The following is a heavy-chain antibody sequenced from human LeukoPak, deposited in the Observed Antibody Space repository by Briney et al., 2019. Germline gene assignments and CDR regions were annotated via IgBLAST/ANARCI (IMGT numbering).Heavy chain of an antibody. Sequence: GGSLRLSCAASGFTFSSYEMNWLRQAPGKGLEWVSLIRRIVTSIDYVDFVKGRFTISRDNAKNSLYLQMDSLRAEDTAVYYCARGISSSYHRHFDYWGQGILVTVSS. D-gene: IGHD6-13*01. V-gene: IGHV3-48*03. CDR1: GFTFSSYE. CDR3: ARGISSSYHRHFDY. CDR2: IRRIVTSI. J-gene: IGHJ4*02.